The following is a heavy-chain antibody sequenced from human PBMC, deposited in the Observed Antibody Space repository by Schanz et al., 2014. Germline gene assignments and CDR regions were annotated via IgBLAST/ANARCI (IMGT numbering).Heavy chain of an antibody. CDR1: GFTFSDYY. D-gene: IGHD3-16*01. CDR2: ISSSGSTI. V-gene: IGHV3-11*01. J-gene: IGHJ4*02. CDR3: ARDWASYLDY. Sequence: VQLVESGGGLVQPGGSLRLSCAASGFTFSDYYMNWIRQAPGKGLEWVSYISSSGSTIFYADSVKGRFTVSRDNAKKSLCLQMNTLRAEDTAVYYCARDWASYLDYWGQGTLVTVSS.